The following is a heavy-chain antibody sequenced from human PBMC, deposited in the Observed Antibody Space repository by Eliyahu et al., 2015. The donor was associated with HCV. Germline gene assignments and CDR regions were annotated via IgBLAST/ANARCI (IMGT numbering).Heavy chain of an antibody. V-gene: IGHV3-74*01. CDR1: GFTFSSYW. J-gene: IGHJ3*02. D-gene: IGHD2-2*01. CDR3: ASSLVVPAAMSGIGAFDI. Sequence: EVQLVESGGGLVQPGGSLRLSCAASGFTFSSYWMHWVRQAPGKGLVWVSRINSDGSSTSYADSVKGRFTISRDNAKNTLYLQMNSLRAEDTAVYYCASSLVVPAAMSGIGAFDIWGQGTMVTVSS. CDR2: INSDGSST.